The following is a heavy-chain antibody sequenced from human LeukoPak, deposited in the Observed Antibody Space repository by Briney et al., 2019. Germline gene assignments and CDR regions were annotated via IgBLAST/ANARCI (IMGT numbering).Heavy chain of an antibody. V-gene: IGHV3-7*01. Sequence: GGSLRLSCAASGFSFSNYWMSWVRQAPGKGLEWVANIKQDGGEKYYVDSVKGRFTISRDNAKNSLYLQMNSLTVEDTAVYYCARDGGGYRFYNWFDPWGQGTLVTVSS. CDR2: IKQDGGEK. CDR1: GFSFSNYW. D-gene: IGHD5-12*01. CDR3: ARDGGGYRFYNWFDP. J-gene: IGHJ5*02.